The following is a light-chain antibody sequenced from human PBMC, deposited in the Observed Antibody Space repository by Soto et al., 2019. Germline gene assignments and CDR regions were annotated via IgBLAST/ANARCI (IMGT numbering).Light chain of an antibody. CDR1: QSVSNN. V-gene: IGKV3-20*01. CDR3: QQFGSAPRT. J-gene: IGKJ1*01. Sequence: EIVMTQSPATLSVSPGERATLSCRASQSVSNNLAWYQQRPGQAPRLLIYSTSSRATGIPDRFSGGGSGTDFTLTISRLEPEDFAVYYCQQFGSAPRTFGQGTKVDIK. CDR2: STS.